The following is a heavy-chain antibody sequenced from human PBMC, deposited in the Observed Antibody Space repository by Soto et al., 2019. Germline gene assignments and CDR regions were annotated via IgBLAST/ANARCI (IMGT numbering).Heavy chain of an antibody. CDR3: ARSRANYYDSRGYYYSTFDY. J-gene: IGHJ4*02. V-gene: IGHV1-69*12. D-gene: IGHD3-22*01. Sequence: QVQLVQSGAEVKKPGSSVKVSCKTSGGTFSSYAISWVRQAPGQGLEWMGGIIPMFGTANYAQKFQGRVTITADESTRTAYMELSSLRSEDTAVYSCARSRANYYDSRGYYYSTFDYWGQGTLVTVSS. CDR1: GGTFSSYA. CDR2: IIPMFGTA.